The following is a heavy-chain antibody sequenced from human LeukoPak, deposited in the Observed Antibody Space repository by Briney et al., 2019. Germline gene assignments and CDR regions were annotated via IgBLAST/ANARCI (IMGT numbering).Heavy chain of an antibody. D-gene: IGHD4-17*01. CDR3: ARQMTTVTSFDY. CDR1: GGSISSGGYY. J-gene: IGHJ4*02. V-gene: IGHV4-30-2*01. CDR2: IYHSGST. Sequence: PSETLSLTCTVSGGSISSGGYYWSWIRQPPGKGLEWIGYIYHSGSTYYNPSLKSRVTISVDRSKNQFSLKLSSVTAADTAVYYCARQMTTVTSFDYWGQGTLVTVSS.